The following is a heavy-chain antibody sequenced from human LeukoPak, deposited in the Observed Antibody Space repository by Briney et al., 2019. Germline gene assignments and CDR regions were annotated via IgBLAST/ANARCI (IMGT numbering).Heavy chain of an antibody. Sequence: SETLSLTCTVSGGSISSSGFYRGWIRQPPGKGLEWIGSIYYSGSTYYNPSLKSRVTISIDTSKNQFSLNLSSVTAADTAVYYYARHEYSGSYYGLSWFDPWGQGTLVTVSS. CDR2: IYYSGST. J-gene: IGHJ5*02. CDR1: GGSISSSGFY. V-gene: IGHV4-39*01. CDR3: ARHEYSGSYYGLSWFDP. D-gene: IGHD1-26*01.